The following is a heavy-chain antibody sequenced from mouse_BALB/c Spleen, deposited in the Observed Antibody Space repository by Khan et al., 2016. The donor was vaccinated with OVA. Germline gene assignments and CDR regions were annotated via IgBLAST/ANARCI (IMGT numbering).Heavy chain of an antibody. J-gene: IGHJ3*01. CDR1: EFTFSDYY. V-gene: IGHV5-4*02. CDR2: ISDGGSYT. Sequence: EVELVESGGGLVKPGGSLKLSCAASEFTFSDYYMYWVRQTPEKRLEWVATISDGGSYTSYPDSVKGRFTISRDNDKNNLYLQMSSLNSEDTAMYYCSRGGYGAFGFWGQGTLVTVSA. CDR3: SRGGYGAFGF. D-gene: IGHD2-2*01.